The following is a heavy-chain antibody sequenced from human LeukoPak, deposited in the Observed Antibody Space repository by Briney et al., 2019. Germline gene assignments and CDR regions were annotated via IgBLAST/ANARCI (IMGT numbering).Heavy chain of an antibody. CDR1: GGSISSGGYY. D-gene: IGHD6-13*01. CDR2: IYYSGST. CDR3: ARSIAAAECFDC. Sequence: PSQTLSLTCTVSGGSISSGGYYWSWIRQHPGKGLEWIGYIYYSGSTYYNPSLKSRVTISVDTSKNQFSLKLSSVTAADTAVYYCARSIAAAECFDCWGQGTLVTVSS. J-gene: IGHJ4*02. V-gene: IGHV4-31*03.